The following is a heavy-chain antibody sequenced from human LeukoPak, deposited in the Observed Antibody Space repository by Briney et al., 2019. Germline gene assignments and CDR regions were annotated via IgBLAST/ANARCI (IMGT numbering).Heavy chain of an antibody. J-gene: IGHJ4*02. V-gene: IGHV5-51*01. CDR1: GYIFTSSW. CDR3: TRLIGSNTIDY. D-gene: IGHD2-2*01. Sequence: GESLKISCKGSGYIFTSSWTGWVRQMPGKGLEWMGIIYPGDSDTRYSPSFQGQVTISAGKSISTAYLQWSSLKASDTAMYYCTRLIGSNTIDYWGQGTLVTVSS. CDR2: IYPGDSDT.